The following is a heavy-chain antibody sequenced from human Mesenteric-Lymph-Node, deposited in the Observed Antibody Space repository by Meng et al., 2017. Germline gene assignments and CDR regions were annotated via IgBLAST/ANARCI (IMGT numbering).Heavy chain of an antibody. CDR3: ARVVSVRGVMGDWFDP. J-gene: IGHJ5*02. D-gene: IGHD3-10*01. V-gene: IGHV4-31*01. CDR1: GGSISSGGYY. Sequence: QVQLQESGPGPVKPSQTLSLTCTVSGGSISSGGYYWSWIRQHPGKGLEWIGYIYYSGSTYYNPSLKSLVTISVDTSKNQFSLKLSSVTAADTAVYYCARVVSVRGVMGDWFDPWGQGTLVTVSS. CDR2: IYYSGST.